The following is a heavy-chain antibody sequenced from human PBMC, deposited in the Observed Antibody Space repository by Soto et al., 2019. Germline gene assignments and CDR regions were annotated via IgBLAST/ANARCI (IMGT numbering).Heavy chain of an antibody. CDR3: ARMGAKGTAMVSASYYYYGMDV. J-gene: IGHJ6*02. CDR2: IIPIFGTA. Sequence: GASVKVSCKASGGTFSSYAISWVRQAPGQGLEWMGGIIPIFGTANYAQKFQGRVTITADESTSTAYMELSSLRSEDTAVYYCARMGAKGTAMVSASYYYYGMDVWGQGTTVTVSS. V-gene: IGHV1-69*13. D-gene: IGHD5-18*01. CDR1: GGTFSSYA.